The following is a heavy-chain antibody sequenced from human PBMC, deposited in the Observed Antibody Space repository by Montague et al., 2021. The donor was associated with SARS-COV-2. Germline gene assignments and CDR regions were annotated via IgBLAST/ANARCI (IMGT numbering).Heavy chain of an antibody. CDR2: ISGSGCST. Sequence: SLRLSCAASGFTFSIYAMTWVRQAPGKGLDWVSAISGSGCSTYYAYSVKGRFTISRDNSKDTVYLQMNTLSAEDTAVYYCAKLVYYDRDYWGQGTLVIVSP. CDR1: GFTFSIYA. D-gene: IGHD3-22*01. J-gene: IGHJ4*02. CDR3: AKLVYYDRDY. V-gene: IGHV3-23*01.